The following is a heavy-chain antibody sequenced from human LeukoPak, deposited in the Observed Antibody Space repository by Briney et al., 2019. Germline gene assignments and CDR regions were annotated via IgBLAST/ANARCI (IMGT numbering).Heavy chain of an antibody. J-gene: IGHJ6*02. Sequence: SETLSLTCAVYGGSFSGYYWSWIRQPPGKGLEWIGEINHSGSTNYNPSLKSRVTTSVDTSKNQFSLKLSSVTAADTALYYCAREDSSRSYAMDVWGQGTTVTVSS. D-gene: IGHD3-22*01. CDR2: INHSGST. CDR3: AREDSSRSYAMDV. CDR1: GGSFSGYY. V-gene: IGHV4-34*01.